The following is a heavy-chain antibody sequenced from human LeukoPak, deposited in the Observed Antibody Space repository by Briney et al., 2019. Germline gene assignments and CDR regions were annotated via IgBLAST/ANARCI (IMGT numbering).Heavy chain of an antibody. J-gene: IGHJ4*02. V-gene: IGHV1-24*01. D-gene: IGHD2-2*01. Sequence: ASVKVSCKVSGYTLTELSMHWVRQAPGKGLEWMGGFDPEDGETIYAQKFQGRVTMTRNTSISTAYMELSSLRSEDTAVYYCARVNCSSTSCRSKFLDYWGQGTLVTVSS. CDR2: FDPEDGET. CDR1: GYTLTELS. CDR3: ARVNCSSTSCRSKFLDY.